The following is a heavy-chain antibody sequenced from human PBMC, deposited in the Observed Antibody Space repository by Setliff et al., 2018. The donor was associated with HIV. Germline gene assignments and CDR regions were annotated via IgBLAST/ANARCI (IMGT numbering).Heavy chain of an antibody. D-gene: IGHD6-19*01. CDR2: ISPNFGHT. CDR1: GSTFTTYG. CDR3: ARLGSGWSDSYYYAMDI. J-gene: IGHJ6*02. Sequence: ASVKVSCKASGSTFTTYGISWVRQAPGHGLEWMGWISPNFGHTNYAQNFVGRVTMTVDTSTSRAYMELRSLRSDDTAVYFCARLGSGWSDSYYYAMDIWVPETLLVTVSS. V-gene: IGHV1-18*01.